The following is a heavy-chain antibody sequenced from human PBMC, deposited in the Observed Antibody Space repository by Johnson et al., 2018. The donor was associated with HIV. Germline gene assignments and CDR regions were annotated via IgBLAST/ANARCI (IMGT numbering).Heavy chain of an antibody. D-gene: IGHD3-22*01. CDR1: GFTFSSYA. CDR3: ASDLTRITMIVVVPQAFDI. CDR2: ISYDGSNK. V-gene: IGHV3-30-3*01. J-gene: IGHJ3*02. Sequence: QVQLVESGGGLVKPGGSLRLSCAASGFTFSSYAMHWVRQAPGKGLEWVAVISYDGSNKYYADSVKGRFTISRDNSKNTLYLQMNSLRAEDTAVYYCASDLTRITMIVVVPQAFDIWGQGTMVTVSS.